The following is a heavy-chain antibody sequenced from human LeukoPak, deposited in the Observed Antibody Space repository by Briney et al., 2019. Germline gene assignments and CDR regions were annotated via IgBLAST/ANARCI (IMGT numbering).Heavy chain of an antibody. CDR1: GFTFSSYG. V-gene: IGHV3-33*01. J-gene: IGHJ4*02. CDR2: IWYDGSNK. CDR3: AREGSSGYYYPNFDY. D-gene: IGHD3-22*01. Sequence: GGSLRLSCAASGFTFSSYGMHWVRQAPGKGLEWVAVIWYDGSNKYYADSVKGRFTISRDNSKNTLYLQMNSLRAEDTAVYYCAREGSSGYYYPNFDYWGQGTLVIVSS.